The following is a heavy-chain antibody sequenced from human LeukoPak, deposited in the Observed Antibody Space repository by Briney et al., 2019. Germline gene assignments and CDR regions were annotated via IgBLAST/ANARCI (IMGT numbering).Heavy chain of an antibody. Sequence: SETLSLTCTVSGGSINSGGYYWSWIRQHPGKGLEWIGYIYYSGSTYYNPSLKSRVTISVDTSKNQFSLKLSSVTAADTAVYYCARVGYGNYLRYGMDVWGQGTTVTVSS. V-gene: IGHV4-31*03. J-gene: IGHJ6*02. CDR2: IYYSGST. CDR1: GGSINSGGYY. CDR3: ARVGYGNYLRYGMDV. D-gene: IGHD4-11*01.